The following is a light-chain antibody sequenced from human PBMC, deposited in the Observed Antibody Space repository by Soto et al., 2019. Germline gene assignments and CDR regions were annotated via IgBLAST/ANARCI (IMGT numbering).Light chain of an antibody. CDR3: QQYNSYPYT. CDR2: DAS. J-gene: IGKJ2*01. CDR1: QSISSW. V-gene: IGKV1-5*01. Sequence: DIQMTQSPSTLSASVGDRVTITCRASQSISSWLAWYQQKPGKAPKVLIYDASRLKNGVPSRFSGSGSGTKFTLTISSLQPDDFATYYCQQYNSYPYTFGQGTKLEIK.